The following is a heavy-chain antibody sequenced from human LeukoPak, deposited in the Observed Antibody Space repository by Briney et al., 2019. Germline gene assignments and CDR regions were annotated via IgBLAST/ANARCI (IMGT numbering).Heavy chain of an antibody. V-gene: IGHV3-23*01. CDR3: AKGSSNYYDTRAFYAYFDN. J-gene: IGHJ4*02. CDR1: GFTFNNYA. CDR2: VTGSGSNT. D-gene: IGHD3-22*01. Sequence: GGSLRLSCAASGFTFNNYAMTWVRQAPGKGLEWVSAVTGSGSNTYYADSERGRFTISRDNSKNTLFLQMNSLRVEDAAVYYCAKGSSNYYDTRAFYAYFDNWGQGALVTVSS.